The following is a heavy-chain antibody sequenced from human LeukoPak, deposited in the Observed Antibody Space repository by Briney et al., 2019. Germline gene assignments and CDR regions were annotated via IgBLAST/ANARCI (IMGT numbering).Heavy chain of an antibody. V-gene: IGHV4-34*01. Sequence: SETLSLTCAVYGGSFSGYYWSWIRQPPGKGLEWIGEINHSGSTNYNPSLKSRVTISVDTSKNQSSLKLSSVTAADTAVYYCARIRQLAIFDYWGQGTLVTVSS. CDR3: ARIRQLAIFDY. CDR2: INHSGST. CDR1: GGSFSGYY. D-gene: IGHD1-1*01. J-gene: IGHJ4*02.